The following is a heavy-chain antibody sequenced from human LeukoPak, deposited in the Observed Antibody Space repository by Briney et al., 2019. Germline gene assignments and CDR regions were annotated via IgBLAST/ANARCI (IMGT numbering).Heavy chain of an antibody. V-gene: IGHV3-30-3*01. J-gene: IGHJ5*02. CDR1: GFTFSSYA. CDR2: ISYDGSNK. Sequence: GGSLRLSCAASGFTFSSYAMHWVRQAPGKGLEWVAVISYDGSNKYYADSVKGRFTISRDNSKNPLYLQMNSLRAEDTAVYYCARDKIAVAGTEINNWFDPWGQGTLVTVSS. D-gene: IGHD6-19*01. CDR3: ARDKIAVAGTEINNWFDP.